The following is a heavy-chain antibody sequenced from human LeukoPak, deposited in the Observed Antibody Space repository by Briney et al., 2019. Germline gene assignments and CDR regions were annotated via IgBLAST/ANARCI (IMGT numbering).Heavy chain of an antibody. Sequence: SETLSLTCAVYGGSFSGYYWSWIRQPPGKGLEWIGEINHSGSTNYNPSPKSRVTISVDTSRNQFSLKLNSVTAADTAVYYCAKSNGYGLIDIWGQGTMVTVSS. CDR1: GGSFSGYY. CDR2: INHSGST. D-gene: IGHD3-22*01. CDR3: AKSNGYGLIDI. J-gene: IGHJ3*02. V-gene: IGHV4-34*01.